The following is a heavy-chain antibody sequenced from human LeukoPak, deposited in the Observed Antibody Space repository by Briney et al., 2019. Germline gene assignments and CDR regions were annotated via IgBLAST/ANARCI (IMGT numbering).Heavy chain of an antibody. CDR1: GFTFSNYA. CDR3: ASPGGDYVGVDYYGMDV. Sequence: GGSLRLSCAASGFTFSNYAMSWVRQAPGKGLEWVSAITGSGGNTYYADSVKGRFTISRDNSMNTLYLQMNSLRAEDTAVYYCASPGGDYVGVDYYGMDVWGKGTTVTVSS. J-gene: IGHJ6*04. D-gene: IGHD4-17*01. CDR2: ITGSGGNT. V-gene: IGHV3-23*01.